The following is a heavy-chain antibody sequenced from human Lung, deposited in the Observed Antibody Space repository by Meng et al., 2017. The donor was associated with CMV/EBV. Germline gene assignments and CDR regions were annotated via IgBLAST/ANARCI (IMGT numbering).Heavy chain of an antibody. CDR1: GYTFTSYY. V-gene: IGHV1-46*01. J-gene: IGHJ4*02. CDR2: INPSGGST. D-gene: IGHD5-18*01. Sequence: ASVKVSXKASGYTFTSYYMHWVRQAPGQGLEWMGIINPSGGSTSYAQKFQGRVTMTRDTSTSTVYMELSSLRSEDTAVYYCARDRERGYSYGIIDYWGQGXLVTFSS. CDR3: ARDRERGYSYGIIDY.